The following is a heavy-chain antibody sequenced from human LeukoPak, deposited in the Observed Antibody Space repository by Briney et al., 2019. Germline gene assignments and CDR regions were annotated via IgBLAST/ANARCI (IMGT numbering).Heavy chain of an antibody. CDR3: ARDTYDSSGPMGD. CDR2: IYSGGST. J-gene: IGHJ4*02. CDR1: GFTVSSNY. D-gene: IGHD3-22*01. V-gene: IGHV3-53*01. Sequence: QSGGSLRLSCAASGFTVSSNYMSWVRQAPGKGLAWVSVIYSGGSTYYADSVKGRFTISRDNSKNTLYLQMNSLRAEDTAVYYCARDTYDSSGPMGDWGQGTLVTVSS.